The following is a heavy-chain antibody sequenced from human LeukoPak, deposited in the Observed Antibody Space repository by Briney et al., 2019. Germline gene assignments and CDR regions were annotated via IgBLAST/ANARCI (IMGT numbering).Heavy chain of an antibody. V-gene: IGHV1-2*02. J-gene: IGHJ6*02. CDR1: GYTFTGYY. D-gene: IGHD2-15*01. CDR3: ARDQGYCSGGSCYGDYYDYYGMDV. CDR2: INPNSGGT. Sequence: ASVKLSCRASGYTFTGYYMHWMRQPPGQGLEWMGWINPNSGGTNYAQKFQGRVTMPREKSISTAYMELSRLRSADAAVYYCARDQGYCSGGSCYGDYYDYYGMDVWGQGPTVTVSS.